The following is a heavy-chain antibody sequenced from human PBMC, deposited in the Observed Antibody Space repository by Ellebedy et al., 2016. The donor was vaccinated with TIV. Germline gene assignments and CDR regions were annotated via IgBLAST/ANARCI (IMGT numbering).Heavy chain of an antibody. CDR3: ATFRNLDGFDI. CDR1: GYSISSGSY. J-gene: IGHJ3*02. D-gene: IGHD2/OR15-2a*01. CDR2: IYHSGST. V-gene: IGHV4-38-2*01. Sequence: SETLSLTCAVSGYSISSGSYWGWIRQPPGKGLEWIGSIYHSGSTYYNPSLKRRVSISMNPSRNQFSLKLSSVTAADTAVYYCATFRNLDGFDIWGQGKMVTVSS.